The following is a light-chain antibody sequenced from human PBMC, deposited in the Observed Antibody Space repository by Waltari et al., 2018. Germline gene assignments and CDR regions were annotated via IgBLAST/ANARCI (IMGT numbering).Light chain of an antibody. CDR1: ENVDNK. CDR3: HQYYNWPQT. CDR2: NTF. Sequence: EIVMTQSPATLSVSPGQRATLSCRASENVDNKLAWYQLKPGQAPRLLIYNTFIRATDISARFSGSGSGTEFILTISSLQSEDLAVYSCHQYYNWPQTFGQGTKVEIK. J-gene: IGKJ1*01. V-gene: IGKV3-15*01.